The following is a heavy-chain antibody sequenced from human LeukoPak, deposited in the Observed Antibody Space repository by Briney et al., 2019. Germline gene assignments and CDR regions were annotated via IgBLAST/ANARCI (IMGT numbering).Heavy chain of an antibody. V-gene: IGHV1-69*04. J-gene: IGHJ4*02. CDR3: ARLGRSGGYYPYYFDY. Sequence: ASVKVSFKASGGTLSSYAISWVRQAPGQGLEWMGRIIPILGIANYAQKFQGRVTITAGKSTSTAYVELSSLRSEDTAVYYCARLGRSGGYYPYYFDYWGQGTLVTVSS. CDR2: IIPILGIA. CDR1: GGTLSSYA. D-gene: IGHD3-10*01.